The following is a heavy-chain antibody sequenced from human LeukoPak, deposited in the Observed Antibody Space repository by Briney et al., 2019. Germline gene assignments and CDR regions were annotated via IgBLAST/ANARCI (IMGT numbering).Heavy chain of an antibody. CDR1: GFTFSSYA. J-gene: IGHJ4*02. D-gene: IGHD3-22*01. CDR3: ARWSGYYYDSSGNPEEYYFDY. CDR2: IKQDGSEK. Sequence: GGSLRLSCAASGFTFSSYAMSWVRQAPGKGLEWVANIKQDGSEKYYVDSVKGRFTISRDNAKNSLYLQMNSLRAEDTAVYYCARWSGYYYDSSGNPEEYYFDYWGQGTLVTVSS. V-gene: IGHV3-7*01.